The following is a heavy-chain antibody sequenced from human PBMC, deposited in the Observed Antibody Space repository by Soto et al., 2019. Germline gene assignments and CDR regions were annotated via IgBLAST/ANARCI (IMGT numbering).Heavy chain of an antibody. J-gene: IGHJ3*02. D-gene: IGHD2-15*01. V-gene: IGHV3-66*01. CDR2: IYTGGAT. CDR1: GFTVSSNY. CDR3: ASTDCSGAKCDIQNAFDI. Sequence: EVQLVESGGGLVQPGWSLRLSCAASGFTVSSNYMTWVRQAPGKGLAWVSVIYTGGATFYADSVKGRFTISRETSKNTPYRHMNSLTAENTAMYHCASTDCSGAKCDIQNAFDIWGQGTMVTVSS.